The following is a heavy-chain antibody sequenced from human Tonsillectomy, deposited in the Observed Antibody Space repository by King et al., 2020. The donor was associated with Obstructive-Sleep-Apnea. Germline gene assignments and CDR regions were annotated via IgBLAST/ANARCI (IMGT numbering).Heavy chain of an antibody. V-gene: IGHV3-33*01. CDR1: EFTFSSFD. CDR2: IWYDGTNK. Sequence: VQLVESGGGVVQPGRSLRLSCAASEFTFSSFDMHWVRQAPGKGLEWVAIIWYDGTNKYYADSGKGRFTISRDNSKTTLYLQMNNLRAEDTAVYYCARASTVASRGRSVGFWGPGTLVTVSS. CDR3: ARASTVASRGRSVGF. J-gene: IGHJ4*02. D-gene: IGHD3-16*01.